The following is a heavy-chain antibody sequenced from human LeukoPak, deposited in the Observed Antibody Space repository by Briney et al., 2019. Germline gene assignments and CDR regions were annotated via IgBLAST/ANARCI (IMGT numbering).Heavy chain of an antibody. D-gene: IGHD2-2*01. V-gene: IGHV3-20*04. J-gene: IGHJ4*02. CDR2: INWTAINT. Sequence: GSLRLSCADSGFTFDEFAMRWVRQVPGKGLEWVSGINWTAINTAYVDSAKGRFTISRDNAKNSLYLQLISLRAEDTAVYYCAKHLGRATVAKGDIYWGQGTLVTVSS. CDR1: GFTFDEFA. CDR3: AKHLGRATVAKGDIY.